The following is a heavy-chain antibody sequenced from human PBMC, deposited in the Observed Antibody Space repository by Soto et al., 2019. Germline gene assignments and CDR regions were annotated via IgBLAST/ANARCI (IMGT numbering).Heavy chain of an antibody. Sequence: KTSETLSLTCTVSGGSISSSSYYWGWIRQPPGKGLEWIGSIYYSGSTYYNPSLKSRVTISVDTSKNQFSLKLSSVTAADTAVYYCARHKVVPAAIREYNWFDPWGQGTLVTVSS. CDR2: IYYSGST. V-gene: IGHV4-39*01. CDR3: ARHKVVPAAIREYNWFDP. J-gene: IGHJ5*02. CDR1: GGSISSSSYY. D-gene: IGHD2-2*02.